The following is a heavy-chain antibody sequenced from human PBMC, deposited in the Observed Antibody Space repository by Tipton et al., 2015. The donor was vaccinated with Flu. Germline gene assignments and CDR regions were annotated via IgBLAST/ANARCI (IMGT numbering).Heavy chain of an antibody. V-gene: IGHV3-23*01. D-gene: IGHD3-3*01. CDR1: GFTFRNYA. CDR2: ISGSGDNA. Sequence: GSLRLSCAASGFTFRNYAMSWVRQAPGKGLEWVSAISGSGDNAYYADSVQGRFTISRDNSKNTLYLQLNSLRAEDTAVYYCAKDRTATLTVFGETPGSWGQGTLVTVSP. J-gene: IGHJ5*02. CDR3: AKDRTATLTVFGETPGS.